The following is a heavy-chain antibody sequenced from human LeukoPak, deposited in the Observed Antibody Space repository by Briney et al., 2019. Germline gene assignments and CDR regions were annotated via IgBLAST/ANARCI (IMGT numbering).Heavy chain of an antibody. J-gene: IGHJ4*02. V-gene: IGHV3-21*01. Sequence: GGSLRLSCAASGFTFSSYSLNWVRQAPGKGLEWVSSISTSISYIYYADSVKGRFTISRDNAKNSLYLQMNSLRADDTAVYYCARDMGKAAANYSFDYWGQGTLVTVSS. CDR2: ISTSISYI. CDR3: ARDMGKAAANYSFDY. D-gene: IGHD2-15*01. CDR1: GFTFSSYS.